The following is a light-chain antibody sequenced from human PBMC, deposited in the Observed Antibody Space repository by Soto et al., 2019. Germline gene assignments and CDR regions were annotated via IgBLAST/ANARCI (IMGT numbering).Light chain of an antibody. V-gene: IGKV1-5*01. J-gene: IGKJ2*01. CDR3: QQYNNWPPYT. CDR2: DAS. CDR1: QTVNTW. Sequence: DIQLTQSPSTLSASVGERVTITCRASQTVNTWLAWYQHKPGKAPKLLIYDASVLETGVPSRFSGFSSGTEFTLTISSLQPDDFAVYYCQQYNNWPPYTFGQGTKLEIK.